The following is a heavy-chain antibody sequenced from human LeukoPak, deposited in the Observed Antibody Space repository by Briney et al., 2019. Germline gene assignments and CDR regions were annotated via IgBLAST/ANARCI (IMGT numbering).Heavy chain of an antibody. D-gene: IGHD2-2*01. Sequence: GESLKISCKGSGYSFSSYWIGWVRQMPGKGLEWMGIIYPGDSDTRYSPSLQGQVSFSVDKSIDTAYLQWSTLEASDTAMYYCARQDCYSANCYLEYWGQGTLVTVSS. V-gene: IGHV5-51*01. J-gene: IGHJ4*02. CDR2: IYPGDSDT. CDR3: ARQDCYSANCYLEY. CDR1: GYSFSSYW.